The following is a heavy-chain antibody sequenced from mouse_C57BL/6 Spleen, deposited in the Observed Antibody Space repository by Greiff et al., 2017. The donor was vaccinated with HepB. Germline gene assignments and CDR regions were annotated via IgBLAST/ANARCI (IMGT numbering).Heavy chain of an antibody. D-gene: IGHD3-1*01. Sequence: VQLQQSGTVLARPGASVKMSCKASGYTFTSYWMHWVKQRPGQGLEWIGDIYPGDSDTSYNQKFKGKATLTVVKSASTAYMQLSSLTTEDSAVYDCAGAISRTRAWFAYWGQGTLVTVSA. CDR3: AGAISRTRAWFAY. J-gene: IGHJ3*01. CDR1: GYTFTSYW. CDR2: IYPGDSDT. V-gene: IGHV1-5*01.